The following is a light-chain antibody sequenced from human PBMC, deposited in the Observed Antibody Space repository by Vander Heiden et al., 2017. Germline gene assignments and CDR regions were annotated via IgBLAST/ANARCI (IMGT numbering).Light chain of an antibody. J-gene: IGKJ1*01. V-gene: IGKV3-20*01. CDR1: QSVNNNY. CDR3: QQYGNSPRT. CDR2: DAA. Sequence: EIVLTQSPGTLSLSPGERATLSCRASQSVNNNYLAWYHQKPGQAPRLLSYDAASRATGIPDRFSGSGSGTEYTLTISRLEPEDFAVYYCQQYGNSPRTFGQGTKVEIK.